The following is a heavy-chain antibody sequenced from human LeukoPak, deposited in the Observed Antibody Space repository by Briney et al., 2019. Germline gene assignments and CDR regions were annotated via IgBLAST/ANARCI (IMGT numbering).Heavy chain of an antibody. D-gene: IGHD3-22*01. Sequence: GGSLRLSCAASGFTFTTYNMNWVRQAPGKGLEWISYYADSVKGRFTISRDNGKNSFSLQMNSLRAEDTAVYYCARGAPYYYDGSGLYYFDYWGQGTLVTVSS. V-gene: IGHV3-48*01. CDR3: ARGAPYYYDGSGLYYFDY. CDR1: GFTFTTYN. J-gene: IGHJ4*02.